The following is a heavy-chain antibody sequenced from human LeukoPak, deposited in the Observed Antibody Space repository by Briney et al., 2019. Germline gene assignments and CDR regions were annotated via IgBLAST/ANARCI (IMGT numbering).Heavy chain of an antibody. V-gene: IGHV4-39*07. CDR2: IYYSGNT. J-gene: IGHJ4*02. Sequence: SETLSLTCTVSGGSISRYYWGWIRQPPGKGLEWIGNIYYSGNTYYNPSLKSRVTISVDTSKNQFSLKLISVTAADTAVYYCARGSCSGGSCLTAFDFWGQGTLVTVSS. CDR3: ARGSCSGGSCLTAFDF. D-gene: IGHD2-15*01. CDR1: GGSISRYY.